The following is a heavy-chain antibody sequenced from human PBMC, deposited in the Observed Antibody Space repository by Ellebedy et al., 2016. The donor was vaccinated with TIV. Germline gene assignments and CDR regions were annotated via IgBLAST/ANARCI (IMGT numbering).Heavy chain of an antibody. V-gene: IGHV5-51*01. CDR1: GYTFTSYW. CDR2: IYPGDSDT. D-gene: IGHD3-22*01. Sequence: KVSXKASGYTFTSYWIGWVRQMPGKGLEWMGIIYPGDSDTRYSPSFQGQVTISADKSISTAYLQWSSLKASDTAMYYCARLGLGFPAYYYDSSGPEFGYWGQGTLVTVSS. J-gene: IGHJ4*02. CDR3: ARLGLGFPAYYYDSSGPEFGY.